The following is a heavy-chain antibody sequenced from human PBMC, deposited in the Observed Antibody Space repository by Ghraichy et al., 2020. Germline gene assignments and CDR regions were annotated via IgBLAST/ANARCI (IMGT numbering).Heavy chain of an antibody. J-gene: IGHJ4*02. V-gene: IGHV1-69*13. D-gene: IGHD3-22*01. CDR3: ARRTDYYYDSSGYYPD. Sequence: SVKVSCKASGGTFSSYAISWVRQAPGQGLEWMGGIIPIFGTANYAQKFQGRVTITADESTSTAYMELSSLRSEDTAVYYCARRTDYYYDSSGYYPDWGQGTLVTVSS. CDR2: IIPIFGTA. CDR1: GGTFSSYA.